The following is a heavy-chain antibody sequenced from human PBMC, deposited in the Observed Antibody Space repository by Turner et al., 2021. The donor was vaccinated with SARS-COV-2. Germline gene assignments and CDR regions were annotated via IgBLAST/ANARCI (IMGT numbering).Heavy chain of an antibody. CDR3: AKDFWAATD. J-gene: IGHJ4*02. CDR1: GLTFSSYG. D-gene: IGHD3-3*01. CDR2: ISSGSTDK. Sequence: EVQLVESGGGLVNPVGYLRLSCAVSGLTFSSYGMNWVRQAPGKGQEWVSYISSGSTDKHYADLVRGRFTISRDNAKNSVYLQMDSLRAEYTAMYFCAKDFWAATDWGQGTLVAVSS. V-gene: IGHV3-21*01.